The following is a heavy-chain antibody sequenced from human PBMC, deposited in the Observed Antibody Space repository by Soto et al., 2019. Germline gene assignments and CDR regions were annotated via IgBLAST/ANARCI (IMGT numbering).Heavy chain of an antibody. CDR2: ISGSGDST. D-gene: IGHD6-13*01. CDR1: GFTFSSYA. J-gene: IGHJ4*02. V-gene: IGHV3-23*01. CDR3: ASRGPGTYFDY. Sequence: EVQLLDSGGGLVQPGGSLRLSCAASGFTFSSYAMNWVRQAPGKGLEWVSVISGSGDSTYYADSVKGRFTISRDNSKNTLYLQMNSLRTDDTAVYYCASRGPGTYFDYWGQGSLVTVSS.